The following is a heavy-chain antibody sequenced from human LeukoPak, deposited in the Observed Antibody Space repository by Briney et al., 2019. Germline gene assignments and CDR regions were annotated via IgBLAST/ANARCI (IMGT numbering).Heavy chain of an antibody. CDR2: ISSNGGST. D-gene: IGHD3-9*01. J-gene: IGHJ4*02. CDR3: ARGNTLTGYSRY. CDR1: GFTFSSYA. V-gene: IGHV3-64*01. Sequence: GGSLRLSCAASGFTFSSYAMHWVRQPPGKGLEYVSGISSNGGSTCYANSVKGRFTISRDNSKNTVYLQMGSLRAEDMAVYYCARGNTLTGYSRYWGQGTLVTVSS.